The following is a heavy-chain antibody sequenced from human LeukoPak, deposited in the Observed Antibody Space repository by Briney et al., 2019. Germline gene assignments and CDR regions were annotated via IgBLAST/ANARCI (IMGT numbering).Heavy chain of an antibody. CDR3: ARDSDY. V-gene: IGHV3-30-3*01. J-gene: IGHJ4*02. CDR1: GFTFSSYA. Sequence: GGSLRLSCAASGFTFSSYAMHWFRQAPGKGLEWVAVIPYDGNSKDFADSVKGRFTISRDNSKNTVYLQMNSLRPEDTAVYFCARDSDYWGQGTLVTVSS. CDR2: IPYDGNSK.